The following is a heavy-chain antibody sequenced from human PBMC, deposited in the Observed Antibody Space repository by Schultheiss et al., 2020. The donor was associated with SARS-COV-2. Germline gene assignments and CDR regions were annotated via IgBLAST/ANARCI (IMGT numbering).Heavy chain of an antibody. J-gene: IGHJ4*02. V-gene: IGHV4-59*01. CDR2: IYHSGST. CDR3: ARVACSGGSCYSLDY. D-gene: IGHD2-15*01. CDR1: GGSISSYY. Sequence: SQTISLTCAVSGGSISSYYWSWIRQPPGKGLEWIGYIYHSGSTYYNPSLKSRVTISVDTSKNQFSLKLSSVTAADTAVYYCARVACSGGSCYSLDYWGQGTLVTVSS.